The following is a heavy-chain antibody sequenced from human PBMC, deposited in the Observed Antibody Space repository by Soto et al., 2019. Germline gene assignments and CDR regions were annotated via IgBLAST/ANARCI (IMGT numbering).Heavy chain of an antibody. CDR2: IKQDGSEK. CDR3: ARDDFYFDYRVNYYCMVV. Sequence: RGSLRLSCAASGFTFSTYYMSWVRQAPGKGLEWVANIKQDGSEKYYVDSVKGRFTISRDNAKNSLFLQINSLRAEDTAVYYCARDDFYFDYRVNYYCMVVRGQAIIVT. D-gene: IGHD3-9*01. V-gene: IGHV3-7*01. J-gene: IGHJ6*02. CDR1: GFTFSTYY.